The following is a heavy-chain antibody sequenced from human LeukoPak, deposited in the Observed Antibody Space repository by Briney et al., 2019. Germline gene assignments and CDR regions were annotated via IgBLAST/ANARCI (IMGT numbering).Heavy chain of an antibody. CDR1: GFTFSSYW. CDR3: ARGGDIVVVPAAVGWSGYYFDY. CDR2: INSDGSST. D-gene: IGHD2-2*01. Sequence: GGSLRLSCAASGFTFSSYWMHWVRQAPGKGLVWVSRINSDGSSTSYADSVKGRFTISRDNAKNTLYLQMNSLRAEDTAVYYCARGGDIVVVPAAVGWSGYYFDYWGQGTLVTVSS. V-gene: IGHV3-74*01. J-gene: IGHJ4*02.